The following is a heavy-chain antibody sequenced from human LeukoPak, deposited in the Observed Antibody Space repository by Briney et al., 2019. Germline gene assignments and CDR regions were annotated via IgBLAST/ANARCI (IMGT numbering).Heavy chain of an antibody. CDR1: GFTFSSYA. CDR2: ISGSGGST. Sequence: PGGSLRLSCAASGFTFSSYAMSWVRQAPGKGLEWVSAISGSGGSTYYADSVKGRFTISRDNSKNTLHLQMNSLRAEDTAVYYCARGYCSGGSCYSDWGQGTLVTVSS. CDR3: ARGYCSGGSCYSD. J-gene: IGHJ4*02. V-gene: IGHV3-23*01. D-gene: IGHD2-15*01.